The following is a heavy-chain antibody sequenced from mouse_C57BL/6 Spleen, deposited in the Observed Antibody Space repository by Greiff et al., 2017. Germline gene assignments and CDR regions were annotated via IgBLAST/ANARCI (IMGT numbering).Heavy chain of an antibody. CDR3: ARKRGWYFDV. J-gene: IGHJ1*03. V-gene: IGHV1-50*01. CDR1: GYTFTSYW. CDR2: IDPSDSYT. Sequence: VQLQQPGAELVKPGASVKLSCKASGYTFTSYWMQWVKQRPGQGLEWIGEIDPSDSYTNYNQKFTGKATLTVDTSSSTAYMQLSSLTSEDSAVYYCARKRGWYFDVWGTGTTVTVSS.